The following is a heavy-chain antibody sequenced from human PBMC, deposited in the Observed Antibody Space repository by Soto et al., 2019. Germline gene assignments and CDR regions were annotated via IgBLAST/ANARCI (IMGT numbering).Heavy chain of an antibody. CDR2: ISGYNGKT. J-gene: IGHJ6*02. Sequence: ASVKVSCKASGYTFTSYGISWVRQAPGQGLEWMGWISGYNGKTNYAQKVQDRVTMTTDTSTSTVYMELRSLRSDDTAVYYCAFSRDGYNLDYYGMDVWGQGTKVTVSS. D-gene: IGHD5-12*01. CDR1: GYTFTSYG. CDR3: AFSRDGYNLDYYGMDV. V-gene: IGHV1-18*01.